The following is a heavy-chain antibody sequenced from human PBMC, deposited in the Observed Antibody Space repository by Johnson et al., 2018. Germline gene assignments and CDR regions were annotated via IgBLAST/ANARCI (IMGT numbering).Heavy chain of an antibody. CDR2: ISSSSSTI. CDR1: GFTFSSYS. D-gene: IGHD3-10*01. Sequence: VQLVQSGGGLVQPGGSLRLSCAASGFTFSSYSMNWVRQAPGKGLEWVSYISSSSSTIYYADSVKGRFTISRDNAKNSLYLQINSLRAEDPAVYYCAFHPVGKGVDYYYYYYMDVWGKGTTVTVSS. V-gene: IGHV3-48*01. J-gene: IGHJ6*03. CDR3: AFHPVGKGVDYYYYYYMDV.